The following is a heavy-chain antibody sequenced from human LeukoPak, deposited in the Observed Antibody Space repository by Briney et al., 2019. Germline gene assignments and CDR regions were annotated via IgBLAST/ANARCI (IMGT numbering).Heavy chain of an antibody. Sequence: GGSLRLSCAASGFTFSSYSMNWVRQAPGKGLEWVSSISSSSSYIYYADSVKGRFTISRDNAKNSLYLQMNSLRAEDTAVYYYARDDRYDFWSGNGPYYFDYWGQGTLVTVSS. J-gene: IGHJ4*02. V-gene: IGHV3-21*01. D-gene: IGHD3-3*01. CDR1: GFTFSSYS. CDR2: ISSSSSYI. CDR3: ARDDRYDFWSGNGPYYFDY.